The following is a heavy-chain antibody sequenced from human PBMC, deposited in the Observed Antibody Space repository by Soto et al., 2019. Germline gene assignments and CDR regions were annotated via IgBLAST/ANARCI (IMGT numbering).Heavy chain of an antibody. CDR2: TYYRAKWFN. V-gene: IGHV6-1*01. CDR1: GDSVSSNSAA. D-gene: IGHD6-19*01. Sequence: SQTLSLTCAISGDSVSSNSAAWNWIRQSPSRGLEWLGRTYYRAKWFNDYAVSVKSRITISPDTSKNQFSLQLNSVTPEDTAVYYCARDREGSGRTDFDCWGQGTLVTVSS. J-gene: IGHJ4*02. CDR3: ARDREGSGRTDFDC.